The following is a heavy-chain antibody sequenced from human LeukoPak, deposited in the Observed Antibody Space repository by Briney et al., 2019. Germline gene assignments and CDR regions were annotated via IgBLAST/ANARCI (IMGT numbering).Heavy chain of an antibody. V-gene: IGHV1-69*05. D-gene: IGHD3-3*01. CDR3: ARVIGITIFEGPPAPDTTNAFDI. Sequence: SVKVSCKASGYTFTSYAMNWVRQAPGQGLEWMGGIIPIFGTANYAQKFQGRVTITTDESTSTAYMELSSLRSEDTAVYYCARVIGITIFEGPPAPDTTNAFDIWGQGTMVTVSS. CDR1: GYTFTSYA. J-gene: IGHJ3*02. CDR2: IIPIFGTA.